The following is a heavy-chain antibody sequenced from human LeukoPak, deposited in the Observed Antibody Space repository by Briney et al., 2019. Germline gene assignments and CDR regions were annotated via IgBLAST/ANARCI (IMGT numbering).Heavy chain of an antibody. J-gene: IGHJ5*02. V-gene: IGHV1-69*13. D-gene: IGHD2-15*01. Sequence: ASVKVSCKASGGTFSSYAISWVRQAPGQGLEWMGGIIPIFGTANYAQKFQGRVTITADESTSTAYMELSSLRSEDTAVYYCARDAIVARGNWFGPWGQGTLVTVSS. CDR2: IIPIFGTA. CDR1: GGTFSSYA. CDR3: ARDAIVARGNWFGP.